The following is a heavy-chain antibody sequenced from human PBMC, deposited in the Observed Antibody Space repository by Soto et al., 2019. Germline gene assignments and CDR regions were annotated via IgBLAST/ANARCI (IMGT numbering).Heavy chain of an antibody. CDR2: TNYRSKWYH. D-gene: IGHD1-1*01. CDR3: ARDRDATIGNYFDF. CDR1: VDSVSSNSAA. Sequence: SQTLSLTCDISVDSVSSNSAAWSWIRQSPSRGLEWLGRTNYRSKWYHDYAASVKSRITITPDTFKNQFSLQLDSVTPDDTAVYYCARDRDATIGNYFDFWGQGTLVNVSS. J-gene: IGHJ4*02. V-gene: IGHV6-1*01.